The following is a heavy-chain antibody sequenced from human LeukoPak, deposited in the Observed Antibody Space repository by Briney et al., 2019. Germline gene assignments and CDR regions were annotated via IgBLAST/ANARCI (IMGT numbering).Heavy chain of an antibody. CDR1: GGTFSSYA. D-gene: IGHD6-19*01. CDR3: ARDGYSSGWFDY. CDR2: IIPIFGTA. J-gene: IGHJ5*01. V-gene: IGHV1-69*05. Sequence: SVKVSCKASGGTFSSYAISWVRQAPGQGLEWMGRIIPIFGTANYAQKFQGRVTITTDESTSTACMELSSLRSEDTAVYYCARDGYSSGWFDYWGQGTLVTVSS.